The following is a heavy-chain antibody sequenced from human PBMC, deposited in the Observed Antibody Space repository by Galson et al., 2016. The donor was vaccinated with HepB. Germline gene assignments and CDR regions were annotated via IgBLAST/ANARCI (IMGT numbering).Heavy chain of an antibody. J-gene: IGHJ5*02. CDR2: LEGNGGRT. D-gene: IGHD1-1*01. Sequence: SLRLPRAASGVMFNDYAMHWVRQAPGKGLEYVASLEGNGGRTQMANYVKGRFTISRDNSKNTVYLQMTSLTTEDTAVYHCVKGGSTTWPPNWFDTWGQGTRVIVSS. CDR1: GVMFNDYA. V-gene: IGHV3-64D*06. CDR3: VKGGSTTWPPNWFDT.